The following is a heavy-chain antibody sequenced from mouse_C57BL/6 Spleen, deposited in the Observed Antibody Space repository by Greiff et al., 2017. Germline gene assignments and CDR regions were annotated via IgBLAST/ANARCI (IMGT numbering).Heavy chain of an antibody. J-gene: IGHJ3*01. CDR1: GYAFSSYW. D-gene: IGHD2-3*01. CDR3: ARVDGYYVVAY. V-gene: IGHV1-80*01. CDR2: IYPGDGDT. Sequence: VQLQESGAELVKPGASVKISCKASGYAFSSYWMNWVKQRPGKGLEWIGQIYPGDGDTNYNVKFKGKATLTADKSSSTAYMSLSSLTSEDSAVYFCARVDGYYVVAYWGQGTLVTVSA.